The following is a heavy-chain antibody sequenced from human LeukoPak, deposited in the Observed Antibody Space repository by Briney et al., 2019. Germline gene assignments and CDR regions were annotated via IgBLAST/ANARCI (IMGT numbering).Heavy chain of an antibody. CDR3: AKGTTTVVTPWDY. V-gene: IGHV3-23*01. D-gene: IGHD4-23*01. CDR2: ISGSGSST. J-gene: IGHJ4*02. Sequence: GGSLRLSCAASGFTHSSYAMSWVRQAPGKGLEWVSAISGSGSSTYYGDSVKGRFTISRDNSKNTLYLQMNSLRAEDTAVYYCAKGTTTVVTPWDYWGQGTLVTVSS. CDR1: GFTHSSYA.